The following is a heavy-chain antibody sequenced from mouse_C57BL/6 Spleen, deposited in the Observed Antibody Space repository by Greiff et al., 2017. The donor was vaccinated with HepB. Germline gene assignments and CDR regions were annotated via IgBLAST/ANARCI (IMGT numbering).Heavy chain of an antibody. V-gene: IGHV14-4*01. Sequence: VQLKESGAELVRPGASVKLSCTASGFNIKDDYMHWVKQRPEQGLEWIGWIDPENGDTEYASKFQGKATITADTSSNTAYLQLSSLTSEDTAVYYCTTPGFDVWGTGTTVTVSS. CDR2: IDPENGDT. CDR3: TTPGFDV. J-gene: IGHJ1*03. CDR1: GFNIKDDY.